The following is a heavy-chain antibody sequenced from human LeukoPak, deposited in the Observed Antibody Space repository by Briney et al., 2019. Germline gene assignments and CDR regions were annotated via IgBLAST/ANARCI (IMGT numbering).Heavy chain of an antibody. Sequence: KPSETLSLTCTVSGGSISSSSYYWGCIRQPPGKGLECIGSIYYSGSTYYNPSLKSRVTISVDTSKNQFSLKLSSVTAADTAVYYCARDRGAVAGHNWFDPWGQGTLVTVSS. J-gene: IGHJ5*02. CDR2: IYYSGST. D-gene: IGHD6-19*01. CDR3: ARDRGAVAGHNWFDP. CDR1: GGSISSSSYY. V-gene: IGHV4-39*07.